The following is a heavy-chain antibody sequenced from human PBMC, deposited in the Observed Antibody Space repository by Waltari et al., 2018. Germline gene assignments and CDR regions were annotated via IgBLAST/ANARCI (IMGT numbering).Heavy chain of an antibody. Sequence: QLQLQESGPGLVKPSETLSLTCTVPGGSISSSSYYWGWIRQPPGKGLGWIGSIYYSGSTYYNPSLKSRVTISVDTSKNQFSLKLSSVTAADTAVYYCASEDRYGSGSSMDVWGQGTTVTVSS. CDR3: ASEDRYGSGSSMDV. V-gene: IGHV4-39*01. D-gene: IGHD3-10*01. CDR2: IYYSGST. J-gene: IGHJ6*02. CDR1: GGSISSSSYY.